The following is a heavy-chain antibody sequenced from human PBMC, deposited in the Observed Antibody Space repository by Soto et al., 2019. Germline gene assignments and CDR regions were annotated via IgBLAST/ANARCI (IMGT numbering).Heavy chain of an antibody. V-gene: IGHV3-30-3*01. CDR1: GFTFSSYA. D-gene: IGHD4-17*01. CDR3: ARDANDYGDYVGDWFDP. Sequence: QVQLVESGGGVVQPGRSLRLSCAASGFTFSSYAMHWVRQAPGKGLEWVAVISYDGSNKYYADSVKGRFIISRDNSKNTLYLQMNSLRAEDTAVYYCARDANDYGDYVGDWFDPWGQGTLVTVSS. CDR2: ISYDGSNK. J-gene: IGHJ5*02.